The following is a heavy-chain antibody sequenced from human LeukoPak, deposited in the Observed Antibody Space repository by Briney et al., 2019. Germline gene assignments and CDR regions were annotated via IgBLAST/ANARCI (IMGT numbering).Heavy chain of an antibody. Sequence: SETLSLTCTVSGGSISSYYWSWIRQPPGKGLEWMEYIYYSGSTNYNPSLKSRVTISVDTSKNQFSLKLSSVTAADTAVYYCAGEPPYYDILTGYSLPQYFQHWGQGTLVTVSS. D-gene: IGHD3-9*01. CDR1: GGSISSYY. CDR3: AGEPPYYDILTGYSLPQYFQH. CDR2: IYYSGST. V-gene: IGHV4-59*01. J-gene: IGHJ1*01.